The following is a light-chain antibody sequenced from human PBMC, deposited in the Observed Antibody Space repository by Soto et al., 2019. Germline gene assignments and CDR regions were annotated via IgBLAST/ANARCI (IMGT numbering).Light chain of an antibody. Sequence: EIVLTQSPGTLSLSPGERATLSCRASQSISGTYLAWYQQKPGRATRILIYGASNRATGIPDRFSGSGSGTDFTLTISRLEPEDFAVYYCQHYGISPPWTFGQGTKVEIK. CDR3: QHYGISPPWT. J-gene: IGKJ1*01. CDR1: QSISGTY. V-gene: IGKV3-20*01. CDR2: GAS.